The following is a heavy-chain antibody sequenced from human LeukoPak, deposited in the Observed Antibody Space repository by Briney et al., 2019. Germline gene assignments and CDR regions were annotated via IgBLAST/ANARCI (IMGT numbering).Heavy chain of an antibody. D-gene: IGHD5-18*01. CDR3: ARAATAMVTRGLFDY. J-gene: IGHJ4*02. Sequence: PGGSLRLSCAASGFPFSSYAMSWGRQAPGKGLEWVSAISGSGGSTYYADSVKGRFTISRDNSKNTLYLQMNSRRAEDTAVYYCARAATAMVTRGLFDYWGQGTLVTVSS. CDR1: GFPFSSYA. CDR2: ISGSGGST. V-gene: IGHV3-23*01.